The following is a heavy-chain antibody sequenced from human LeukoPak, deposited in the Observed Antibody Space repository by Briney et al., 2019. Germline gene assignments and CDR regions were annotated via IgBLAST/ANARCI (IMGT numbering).Heavy chain of an antibody. CDR2: IYYSGST. J-gene: IGHJ3*02. Sequence: SETLSLTCTVSGGSISSSSYYWGWIRQPPGKGLEWIGSIYYSGSTYYNPSLKSRVTISVDTSKNQFSLKLSSVTAADTAVYYCARGRPHRGHIWGQGTMVTVSS. V-gene: IGHV4-39*01. D-gene: IGHD3-16*01. CDR3: ARGRPHRGHI. CDR1: GGSISSSSYY.